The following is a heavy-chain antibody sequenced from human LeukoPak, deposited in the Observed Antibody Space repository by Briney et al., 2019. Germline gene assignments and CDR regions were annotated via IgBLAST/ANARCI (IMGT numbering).Heavy chain of an antibody. Sequence: PGGSLRLSCAASGFTFSSYAMSWVRQAPGKGLEWVSAISGSGGSTYYADSVKGRFTISRDNSKNSLYLQMNSLRAEDTAVYYCARSYYDFWSGPYYYYMDVWGKGTTVTVSS. CDR2: ISGSGGST. CDR1: GFTFSSYA. V-gene: IGHV3-23*01. CDR3: ARSYYDFWSGPYYYYMDV. D-gene: IGHD3-3*01. J-gene: IGHJ6*03.